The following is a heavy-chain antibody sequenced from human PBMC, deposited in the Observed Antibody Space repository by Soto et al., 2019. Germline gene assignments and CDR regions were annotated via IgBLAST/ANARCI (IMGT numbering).Heavy chain of an antibody. V-gene: IGHV4-34*01. CDR2: INHSGST. CDR3: ASFSIWSGYYLDY. J-gene: IGHJ4*02. D-gene: IGHD3-3*01. Sequence: KTSETLSLTCAVYGGSFSGYYWSWIRQPPGKGLEWIGEINHSGSTNYNPSLKSRVTISVDTSKNQFSLKLSSVTAADTAVYYCASFSIWSGYYLDYWGQGTLVTVSS. CDR1: GGSFSGYY.